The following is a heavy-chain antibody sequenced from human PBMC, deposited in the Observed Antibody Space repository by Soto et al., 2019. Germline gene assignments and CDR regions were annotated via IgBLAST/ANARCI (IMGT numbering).Heavy chain of an antibody. CDR3: ARANTGLDY. V-gene: IGHV1-69*12. J-gene: IGHJ4*02. Sequence: QVHLVQSGAEVKKPGSSVKVSCKASGGAFTSYSFHWVRQAPGQGLEWMGGIIPMSGTTNYALKFQGRVTMTADVPTNTAYIELSSLRSEDTAIYYCARANTGLDYWGQATLVTVSS. CDR2: IIPMSGTT. D-gene: IGHD1-1*01. CDR1: GGAFTSYS.